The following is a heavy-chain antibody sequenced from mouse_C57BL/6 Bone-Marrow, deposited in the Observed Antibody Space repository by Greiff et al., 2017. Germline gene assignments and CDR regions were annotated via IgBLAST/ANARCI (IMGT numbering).Heavy chain of an antibody. D-gene: IGHD1-1*01. Sequence: VQLQQSGPELVKPGASVKIPCKASGYTFTDYNMDWVKQSHGKSLEWIGDINPNNGGTFYNQKFKGKATLTVDKSSSTAYMELRSLTSEDTAVYYCARGDGRSYCFDYWGQGTTLTVSS. V-gene: IGHV1-18*01. J-gene: IGHJ2*01. CDR1: GYTFTDYN. CDR3: ARGDGRSYCFDY. CDR2: INPNNGGT.